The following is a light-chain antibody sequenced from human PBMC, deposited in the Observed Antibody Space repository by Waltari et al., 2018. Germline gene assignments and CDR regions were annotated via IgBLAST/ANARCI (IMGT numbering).Light chain of an antibody. J-gene: IGLJ2*01. CDR1: SSTNGPGYD. CDR3: QSYDDSLGGSVI. CDR2: GNN. V-gene: IGLV1-40*01. Sequence: QSVLTQPPSLSGAPGQGVTISCTGSSSTNGPGYDVPWSHQFPETAPKLLILGNNNRPSGVPDRFSGSKSGTSASLAITGLQAEDEAEYYCQSYDDSLGGSVIFGGGTKLTVL.